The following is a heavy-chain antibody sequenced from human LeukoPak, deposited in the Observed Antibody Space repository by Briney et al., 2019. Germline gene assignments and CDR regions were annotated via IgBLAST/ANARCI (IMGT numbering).Heavy chain of an antibody. CDR3: AKDRSGSYSQGLDY. D-gene: IGHD1-26*01. CDR1: GFIFSSYG. Sequence: PGGSMRLSCAAYGFIFSSYGMHWVRQAPGKGLEWVAFTRYDGSNKYYADSVKGRFTISRDNSKNTLYLQMNSLRAEDTAVYHCAKDRSGSYSQGLDYWGQGTLVTVSS. J-gene: IGHJ4*02. V-gene: IGHV3-30*02. CDR2: TRYDGSNK.